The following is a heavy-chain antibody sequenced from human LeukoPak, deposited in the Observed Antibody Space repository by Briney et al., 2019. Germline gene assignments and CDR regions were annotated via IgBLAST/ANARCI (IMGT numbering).Heavy chain of an antibody. V-gene: IGHV3-23*01. J-gene: IGHJ4*02. Sequence: QSGGSLRLSCAASGFTVSSNYMSWVRQAPGKGLEWVSAISGSGGSTYYADSVKGRFTISKDNSKNTLYLQMNSLRAEDTAVYYCAKDRGPMVRGVPFDYWGQGTLVTVSS. D-gene: IGHD3-10*01. CDR1: GFTVSSNY. CDR2: ISGSGGST. CDR3: AKDRGPMVRGVPFDY.